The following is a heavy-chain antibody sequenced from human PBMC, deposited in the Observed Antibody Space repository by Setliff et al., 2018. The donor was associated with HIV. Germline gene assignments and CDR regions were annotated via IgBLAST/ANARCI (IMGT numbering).Heavy chain of an antibody. Sequence: SETLSLTCTVSGGSISSGGYYWSWIRQHPGKGLEWIGYIYYSGTTHYNPSLKSRVFISVDTSKNQFSLKLSSVTAADTAVYYCARQPSWGSIDYWGQGTLVTVSS. D-gene: IGHD7-27*01. J-gene: IGHJ4*02. CDR1: GGSISSGGYY. CDR3: ARQPSWGSIDY. V-gene: IGHV4-31*03. CDR2: IYYSGTT.